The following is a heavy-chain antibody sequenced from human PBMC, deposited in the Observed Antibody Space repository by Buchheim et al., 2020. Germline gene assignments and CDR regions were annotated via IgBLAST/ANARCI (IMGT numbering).Heavy chain of an antibody. V-gene: IGHV3-33*01. CDR3: TRDPPYSGWSFDY. J-gene: IGHJ4*02. CDR2: IWHDGSNT. D-gene: IGHD6-19*01. CDR1: GFTFSTHA. Sequence: QVQLVESGGGAVQPGRSLRLSCAASGFTFSTHAMHWVRQAPGKGLEWLTMIWHDGSNTHYAESVRGRFTISRDNSRDTVYLQMNSLRVEDTAVYYCTRDPPYSGWSFDYWGQGTL.